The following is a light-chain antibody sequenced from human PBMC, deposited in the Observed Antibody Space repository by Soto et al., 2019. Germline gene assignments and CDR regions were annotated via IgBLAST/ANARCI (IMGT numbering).Light chain of an antibody. J-gene: IGLJ2*01. Sequence: QSALTQPASVSGSPGQSITISCTGTSSDVGGYNYVSWYQQHPAKAPELIIFDVSYRPSGVSNRFSGSKSGNTASLTISGLQAEDEADYYCSSYTTISTLVFGVGTKVTVL. CDR3: SSYTTISTLV. V-gene: IGLV2-14*03. CDR1: SSDVGGYNY. CDR2: DVS.